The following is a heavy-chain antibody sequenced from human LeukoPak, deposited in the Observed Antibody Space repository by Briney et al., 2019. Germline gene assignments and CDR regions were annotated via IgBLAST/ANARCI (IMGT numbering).Heavy chain of an antibody. CDR1: GDSITTNNYY. CDR3: WRPHCSNSVCSSSRVDF. Sequence: SETLSLTCSVSGDSITTNNYYWGWIRQPPGKGLEWIVNIHYSGSTYYSPSLKNRVTISVDTSKNQFSLRLKSVTAADTAVYYCWRPHCSNSVCSSSRVDFWGQGTLVTVSS. V-gene: IGHV4-39*01. D-gene: IGHD2-8*01. CDR2: IHYSGST. J-gene: IGHJ4*02.